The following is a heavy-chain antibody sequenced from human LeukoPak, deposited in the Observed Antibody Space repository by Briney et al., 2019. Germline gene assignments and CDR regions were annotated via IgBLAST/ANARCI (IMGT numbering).Heavy chain of an antibody. Sequence: SVKVSCKASGGTFSSYAISWVRQAPGQGLEWMGGIIPIFGTANYAQKFQGRVTITADESTSTAYMELGSLRSEDTAVYYCARNRYDSSGYLYYYYYGMDVWGQGTTVTVSS. CDR1: GGTFSSYA. CDR2: IIPIFGTA. CDR3: ARNRYDSSGYLYYYYYGMDV. J-gene: IGHJ6*02. V-gene: IGHV1-69*13. D-gene: IGHD3-22*01.